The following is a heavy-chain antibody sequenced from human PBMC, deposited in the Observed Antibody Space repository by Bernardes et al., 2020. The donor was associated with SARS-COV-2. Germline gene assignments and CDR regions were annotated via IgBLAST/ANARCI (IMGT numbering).Heavy chain of an antibody. CDR1: GFTFSSYS. CDR2: ISSSSSYI. D-gene: IGHD6-19*01. V-gene: IGHV3-21*01. CDR3: ARDRCSSGWYDY. Sequence: GGSLRLSCAASGFTFSSYSMNWVRQAPGKGLEWVSSISSSSSYIYYADSVKGRFTISRDNAKNSQYLQMTSLRAEDTAVYYCARDRCSSGWYDYWDQGNLVTVSS. J-gene: IGHJ4*02.